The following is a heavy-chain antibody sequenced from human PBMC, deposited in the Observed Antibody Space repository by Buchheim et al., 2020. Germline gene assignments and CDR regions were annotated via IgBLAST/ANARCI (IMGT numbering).Heavy chain of an antibody. CDR2: ISYDGSNK. V-gene: IGHV3-30*18. CDR1: GFTFSSYG. D-gene: IGHD3-22*01. Sequence: QVQLVESGGGVVQPGRSLRLSCAASGFTFSSYGMHWVRQAPGKGLEWVAVISYDGSNKYYADSVKGRFTISRDNSKNTLYLQMNSLRAEDTAVYYCAKDQYYYDSSGFDPWGQGTL. J-gene: IGHJ5*02. CDR3: AKDQYYYDSSGFDP.